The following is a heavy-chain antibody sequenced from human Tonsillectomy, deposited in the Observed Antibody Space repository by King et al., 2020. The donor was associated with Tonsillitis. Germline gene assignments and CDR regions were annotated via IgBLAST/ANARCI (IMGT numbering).Heavy chain of an antibody. CDR3: ARLGPYLGATRPFDY. V-gene: IGHV5-51*01. D-gene: IGHD1-26*01. CDR1: GYSVTSYW. J-gene: IGHJ4*02. Sequence: QLVQSGAEVKKPGESLKISCKGSGYSVTSYWIGWVRQMPGKGLEWMGIIYPGDSDTRYSPSFLGQVTISTDKSISTAYLQCSSLKASDTAMYYCARLGPYLGATRPFDYWGQGTLVTVSS. CDR2: IYPGDSDT.